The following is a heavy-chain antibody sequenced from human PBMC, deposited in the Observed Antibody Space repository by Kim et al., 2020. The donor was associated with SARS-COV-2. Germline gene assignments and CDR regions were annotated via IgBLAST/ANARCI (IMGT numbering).Heavy chain of an antibody. V-gene: IGHV3-15*01. CDR2: IKSKTDSGTT. J-gene: IGHJ4*02. CDR1: GFTFSNAW. CDR3: TTQSTPRTAMVIPHFDY. Sequence: GGSLRLSCAASGFTFSNAWMSWVRQAPGKGLEWVGRIKSKTDSGTTDYAAPVKGRFTISRDDSKNTLYLQMNSLKTEDTAVYYCTTQSTPRTAMVIPHFDYWGQGTLVTVYS. D-gene: IGHD5-18*01.